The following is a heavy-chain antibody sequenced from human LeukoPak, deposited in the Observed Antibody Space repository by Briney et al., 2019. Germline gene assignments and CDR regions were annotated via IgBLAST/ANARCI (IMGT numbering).Heavy chain of an antibody. CDR2: IKQDGSEK. Sequence: GGSLTLSCAASGFTFSSYWMGWVRQAPGEGPGGVANIKQDGSEKYYVDSVKGRFTISRDNAKNSLYMQMNSLRAEDTAVYYCARAGRGIFGVVIISAMDVWGQGTTVTVSS. CDR1: GFTFSSYW. J-gene: IGHJ6*02. D-gene: IGHD3-3*01. CDR3: ARAGRGIFGVVIISAMDV. V-gene: IGHV3-7*01.